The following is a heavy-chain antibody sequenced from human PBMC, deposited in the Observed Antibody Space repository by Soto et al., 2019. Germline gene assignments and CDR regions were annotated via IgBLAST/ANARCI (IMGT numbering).Heavy chain of an antibody. D-gene: IGHD3-3*01. Sequence: EVQLVESGGGLVKPGGSLRLSCAASGFTFSSYSMNWVRQAPGKGLEWVSSISSSSSYIYYADSVKGRFTISRDNANNSLYLQMNSLSAEDTAVYYCAREYDFWSGYYGYWGQGTLVTVSS. J-gene: IGHJ4*02. CDR2: ISSSSSYI. CDR3: AREYDFWSGYYGY. CDR1: GFTFSSYS. V-gene: IGHV3-21*01.